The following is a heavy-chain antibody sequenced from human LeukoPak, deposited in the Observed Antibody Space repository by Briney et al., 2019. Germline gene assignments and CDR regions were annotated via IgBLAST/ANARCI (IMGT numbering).Heavy chain of an antibody. J-gene: IGHJ4*02. CDR3: AKGIAAAGYYFDY. Sequence: GGXLRLSCAASGFTFSSYTMSWVRQAPGKGLEWVSAISGSGGSTYYADSVKGRFTISRDNSKNTLYLQMNSLRAEDTAVYYCAKGIAAAGYYFDYWGQGTLVTVSS. CDR2: ISGSGGST. CDR1: GFTFSSYT. D-gene: IGHD6-13*01. V-gene: IGHV3-23*01.